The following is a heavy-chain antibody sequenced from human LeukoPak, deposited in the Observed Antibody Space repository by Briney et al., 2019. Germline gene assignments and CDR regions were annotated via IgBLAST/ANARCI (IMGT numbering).Heavy chain of an antibody. J-gene: IGHJ4*02. D-gene: IGHD3-9*01. Sequence: PGGSLRLSCTASGFTFRRFWMGWVRQAPGKGLEWVANRNEDGNKKYYVDSVKGRFTISRDNTKNSLYLQMNSLRAEDTAVYHCSRATTYDILTGYSDYWGQGTLVTVSS. CDR3: SRATTYDILTGYSDY. CDR2: RNEDGNKK. V-gene: IGHV3-7*01. CDR1: GFTFRRFW.